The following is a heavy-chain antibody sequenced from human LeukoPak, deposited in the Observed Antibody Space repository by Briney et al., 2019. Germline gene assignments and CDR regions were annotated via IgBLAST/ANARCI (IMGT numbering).Heavy chain of an antibody. Sequence: PSETLSLTCAVYGGSFSGYYWSWIRQPPGKGLEWIGEINHSGSTNYNPSLKSRVTISVDTSKNQFSLKLSSVTAADTAVYYCARGSPYCTNGVCCFDYWGQGTQVTVSS. CDR1: GGSFSGYY. D-gene: IGHD2-8*01. CDR2: INHSGST. J-gene: IGHJ4*02. CDR3: ARGSPYCTNGVCCFDY. V-gene: IGHV4-34*01.